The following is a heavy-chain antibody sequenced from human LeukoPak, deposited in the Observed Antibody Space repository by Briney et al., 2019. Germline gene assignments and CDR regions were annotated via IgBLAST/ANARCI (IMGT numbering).Heavy chain of an antibody. D-gene: IGHD3-22*01. J-gene: IGHJ3*02. Sequence: GASVKVCCKASGYTFTSYYMHWVRQAPGQGLEWMGIINPSGGSTSYAQKFQGRVTMTRDMSTSTVYMELSSLRSEDTAVYYCARERGSGYDSSDGDAFDIWGQGTMVTVSS. V-gene: IGHV1-46*01. CDR3: ARERGSGYDSSDGDAFDI. CDR1: GYTFTSYY. CDR2: INPSGGST.